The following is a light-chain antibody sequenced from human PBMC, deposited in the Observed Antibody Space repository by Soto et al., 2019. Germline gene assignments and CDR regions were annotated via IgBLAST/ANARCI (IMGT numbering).Light chain of an antibody. J-gene: IGLJ1*01. Sequence: QSVLTQPASVSGSPGQSITISRTGTSSDVGGYNYVSWYQHHPGKAPKLLIYDVSNRPSGISNRFSGSESDNTASLTISGLQPEDEADYYCSSYTTSNTRQIVFGTGTKVTVL. V-gene: IGLV2-14*03. CDR2: DVS. CDR3: SSYTTSNTRQIV. CDR1: SSDVGGYNY.